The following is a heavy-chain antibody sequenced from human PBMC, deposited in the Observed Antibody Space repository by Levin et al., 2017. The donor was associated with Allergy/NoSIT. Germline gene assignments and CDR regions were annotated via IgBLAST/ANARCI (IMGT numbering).Heavy chain of an antibody. CDR2: ISHDGSNK. D-gene: IGHD3/OR15-3a*01. V-gene: IGHV3-30*18. Sequence: GGSLRLSCAASGFMFSSYGMHWVRQAPGKGLEWVAVISHDGSNKYYGDSGKGRFTISRDYSKNTLYLHMNSRRDEDAAVYYCAKSRTAYYRGYFDYWGQGTLVTVSS. CDR1: GFMFSSYG. CDR3: AKSRTAYYRGYFDY. J-gene: IGHJ4*02.